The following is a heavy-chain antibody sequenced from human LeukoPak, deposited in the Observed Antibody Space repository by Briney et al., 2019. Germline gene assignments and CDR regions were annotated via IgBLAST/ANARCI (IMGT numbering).Heavy chain of an antibody. CDR2: ISSSSSYI. CDR3: ARDFVATTPYYGMDV. Sequence: GGSLRLSCAASGFTFSGYSMNWVRQAPGKGLEWVSSISSSSSYIYYADSVKGRFTISRDNAKNSLYLQMNSLRAEDTAVYYCARDFVATTPYYGMDVWGQGTTVTVSS. V-gene: IGHV3-21*01. J-gene: IGHJ6*02. CDR1: GFTFSGYS. D-gene: IGHD5-24*01.